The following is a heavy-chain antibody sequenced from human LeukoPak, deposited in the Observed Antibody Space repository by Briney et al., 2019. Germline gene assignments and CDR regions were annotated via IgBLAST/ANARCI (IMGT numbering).Heavy chain of an antibody. Sequence: SETLSLTCTVSGGSISSSSYYWGWIRQPPGKGLEWIGSIFYSGRTHYNPSLKSRVTISVDKSKNEFSLKLNSVTAADTAVYYCARAFLVGYSPEEYFFDYWGQGTLVTVSS. D-gene: IGHD2-15*01. CDR1: GGSISSSSYY. V-gene: IGHV4-39*07. J-gene: IGHJ4*02. CDR3: ARAFLVGYSPEEYFFDY. CDR2: IFYSGRT.